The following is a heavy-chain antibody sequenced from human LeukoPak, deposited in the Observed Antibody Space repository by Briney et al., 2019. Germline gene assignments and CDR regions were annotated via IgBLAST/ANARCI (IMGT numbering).Heavy chain of an antibody. V-gene: IGHV3-74*03. CDR1: GFTFSNYW. CDR2: IYTDGSGA. D-gene: IGHD5-24*01. J-gene: IGHJ4*02. Sequence: GGSLTLSCAASGFTFSNYWMHWVRQAPGKGLVWVSRIYTDGSGAKYADSVKGRFTISRDNAKNALYLQMNSLRPEDTAVYYCARDPEMATISGDYWGQGTLVTVSS. CDR3: ARDPEMATISGDY.